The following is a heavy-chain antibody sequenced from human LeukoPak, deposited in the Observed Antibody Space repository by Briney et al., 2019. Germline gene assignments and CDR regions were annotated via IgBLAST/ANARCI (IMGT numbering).Heavy chain of an antibody. D-gene: IGHD3-9*01. V-gene: IGHV3-48*04. CDR1: GFTFSTAW. J-gene: IGHJ4*02. Sequence: PGGSLRLSCAASGFTFSTAWMFWVRQAPGKGLEWVSYISSSSSTIYYADSVKGRFTISRDNAKNSLYLQMNSLRAEDTAVYYCASSFILTGYYLSFDYWGQGTLVTVSS. CDR3: ASSFILTGYYLSFDY. CDR2: ISSSSSTI.